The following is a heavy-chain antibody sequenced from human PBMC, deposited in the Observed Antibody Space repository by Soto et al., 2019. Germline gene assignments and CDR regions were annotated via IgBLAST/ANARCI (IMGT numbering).Heavy chain of an antibody. CDR2: IYYSGST. V-gene: IGHV4-31*03. D-gene: IGHD3-10*01. J-gene: IGHJ5*02. CDR1: GGSISSGGYY. CDR3: ATMGPWGQYWFDP. Sequence: SETLSLTCTVSGGSISSGGYYWSWIRQHPGKGLEWIGYIYYSGSTYYNPSLKSRVTISVDTSKNQFSLKLSSVTAADTAVYYCATMGPWGQYWFDPWGQGTLVTVSS.